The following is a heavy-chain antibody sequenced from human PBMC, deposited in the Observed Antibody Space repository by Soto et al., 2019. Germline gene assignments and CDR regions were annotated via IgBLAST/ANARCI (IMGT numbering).Heavy chain of an antibody. CDR1: GFTFSSYA. V-gene: IGHV3-23*01. D-gene: IGHD1-1*01. CDR2: ISGSGGST. J-gene: IGHJ6*03. Sequence: GGSLILSCAASGFTFSSYAMSLVRQAPGKGLEWVSAISGSGGSTYYADSVKGRFTISRDNSKNTLYLQMNSLRDEDTAVYYCAKEKAGTYYYYMDVWGKGTTVTVSS. CDR3: AKEKAGTYYYYMDV.